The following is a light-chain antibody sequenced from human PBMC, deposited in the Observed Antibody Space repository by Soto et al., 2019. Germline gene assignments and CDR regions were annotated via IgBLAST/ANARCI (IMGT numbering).Light chain of an antibody. CDR3: CPYAGSYTWV. V-gene: IGLV2-11*01. Sequence: QSVLTQPRSVSGSPGQSVTISCTGTSNDVGGYNYVSWYQQHPGKAPKLMIYDVSKRPSGVPDRFSGSKSDNTASLTISGLQAEDEADYYCCPYAGSYTWVFGGGTKLTVL. J-gene: IGLJ3*02. CDR1: SNDVGGYNY. CDR2: DVS.